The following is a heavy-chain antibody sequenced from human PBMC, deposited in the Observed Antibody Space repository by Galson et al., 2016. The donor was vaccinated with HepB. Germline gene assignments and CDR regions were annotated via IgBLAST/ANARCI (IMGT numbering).Heavy chain of an antibody. Sequence: SLRLSCAASGFTFSSYGMHWVRQAPGKGLEWVAVIWYDGSNKYYADSVKGRFTISRDNSKSTLYLQMNSLRAEDTAVYYCARDMHRPYYYDSSGYGDMGYYFDYWGQGTLVTVSS. CDR2: IWYDGSNK. CDR3: ARDMHRPYYYDSSGYGDMGYYFDY. V-gene: IGHV3-33*01. D-gene: IGHD3-22*01. J-gene: IGHJ4*02. CDR1: GFTFSSYG.